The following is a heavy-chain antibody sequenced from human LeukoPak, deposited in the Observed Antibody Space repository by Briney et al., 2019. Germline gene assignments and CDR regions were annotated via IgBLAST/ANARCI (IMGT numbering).Heavy chain of an antibody. CDR2: ISNSGST. CDR3: ARGSSGYYHG. V-gene: IGHV4-59*01. Sequence: KASETLSLTCAVYGGSFSGYYWSWIRQPPGKGLEWIGYISNSGSTNYNPSLKSRVTISADTSKNQFSLKLSSVTAADTAVYYCARGSSGYYHGWGQGTLVTVSS. J-gene: IGHJ4*02. CDR1: GGSFSGYY. D-gene: IGHD3-22*01.